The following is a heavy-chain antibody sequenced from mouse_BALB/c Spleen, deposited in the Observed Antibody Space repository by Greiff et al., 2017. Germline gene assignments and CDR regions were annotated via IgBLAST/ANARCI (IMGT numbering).Heavy chain of an antibody. J-gene: IGHJ2*01. CDR1: GYTFTDYY. CDR2: IYPGSGNT. D-gene: IGHD1-1*02. Sequence: QVQLKESGAELARPGASVKLSCKASGYTFTDYYINWVKQRTGQGLEWIGEIYPGSGNTYYNEKFKGKATLAADKSSSTAYMQLSSLTSEDSAVYFCARRGWNYWGQGTTLTVSS. V-gene: IGHV1-77*01. CDR3: ARRGWNY.